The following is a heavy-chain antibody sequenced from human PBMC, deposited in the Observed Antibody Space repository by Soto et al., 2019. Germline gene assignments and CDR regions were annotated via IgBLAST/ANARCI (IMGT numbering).Heavy chain of an antibody. D-gene: IGHD3-10*01. CDR3: AGSRFGELFDP. V-gene: IGHV3-33*01. Sequence: PGGSLRLSCAASGFTFSSYGMHWVRQAPGKGLEWVAVIWYDGSNKYYADSVKGRFTISRDNSKNTLYLQMNSLRAEDTAVYYCAGSRFGELFDPWGQGTLVTVSS. J-gene: IGHJ5*02. CDR2: IWYDGSNK. CDR1: GFTFSSYG.